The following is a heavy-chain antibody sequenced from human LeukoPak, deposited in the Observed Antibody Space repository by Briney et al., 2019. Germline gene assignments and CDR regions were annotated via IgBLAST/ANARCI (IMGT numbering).Heavy chain of an antibody. D-gene: IGHD6-19*01. CDR3: ARHGEAWYSSGWSRSYYYMDV. Sequence: ETLSLTCAVYGGSFSGYYWSWIRQPPGKGLEWIGEINHSGSTNYNPSLKSRVTISVDTSKNQFSLKLSSVTAADTAVYYCARHGEAWYSSGWSRSYYYMDVWGKGTTVTVSS. CDR2: INHSGST. J-gene: IGHJ6*03. V-gene: IGHV4-34*01. CDR1: GGSFSGYY.